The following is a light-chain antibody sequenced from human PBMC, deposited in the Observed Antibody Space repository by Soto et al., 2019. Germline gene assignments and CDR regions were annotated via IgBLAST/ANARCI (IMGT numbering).Light chain of an antibody. J-gene: IGKJ1*01. CDR1: QGIRND. Sequence: AIQMTQSPSCLSASVGDGVSITGRASQGIRNDLGWYQQKPGKAPKLLIYAASTLQSGVPSRFSGSGSGTDFTLTISCLQSEDFATYYCQQYYSYPRTFGQGTKV. V-gene: IGKV1-6*01. CDR2: AAS. CDR3: QQYYSYPRT.